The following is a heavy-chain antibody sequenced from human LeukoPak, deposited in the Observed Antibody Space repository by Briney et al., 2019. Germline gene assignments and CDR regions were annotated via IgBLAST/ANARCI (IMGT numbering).Heavy chain of an antibody. CDR2: ITSSGGTI. CDR1: GFTFSDYY. V-gene: IGHV3-11*01. CDR3: ARGSLDFDY. Sequence: PGGSLRLSCAASGFTFSDYYMNWIRQAPGKGLEWVSYITSSGGTIYYADSVKGRFTISRDNGKNSLYLQMNSLRAEDTAVYYCARGSLDFDYWGQGTLVTVSS. J-gene: IGHJ4*02.